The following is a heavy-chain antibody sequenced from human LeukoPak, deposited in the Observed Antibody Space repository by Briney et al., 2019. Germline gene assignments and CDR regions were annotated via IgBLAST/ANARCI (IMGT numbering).Heavy chain of an antibody. Sequence: ASVKVSCKASGYTFTGYYMHWVRQAPGQGVEWMGWINPNSGGTNYAQKFQGRVTMTRDTSISTAYMELSRLRSDDTAVYYCARDRSSNGHTFDYWGQGTLVTVSS. D-gene: IGHD2-8*01. V-gene: IGHV1-2*02. CDR2: INPNSGGT. CDR1: GYTFTGYY. J-gene: IGHJ4*02. CDR3: ARDRSSNGHTFDY.